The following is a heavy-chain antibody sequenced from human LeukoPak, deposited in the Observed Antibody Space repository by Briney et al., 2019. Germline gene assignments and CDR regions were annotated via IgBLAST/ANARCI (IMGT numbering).Heavy chain of an antibody. J-gene: IGHJ3*02. CDR3: ARDESVEYDAFDI. Sequence: ASVKVSCKASGYTFASYGISWVRQAPGQGLEWMGWISAYNGNTNYAQELQGRVTMTTDTSTSTAYMELRSLRSDDTAVYYCARDESVEYDAFDIWGQGTMVTVSS. V-gene: IGHV1-18*04. CDR1: GYTFASYG. CDR2: ISAYNGNT. D-gene: IGHD6-6*01.